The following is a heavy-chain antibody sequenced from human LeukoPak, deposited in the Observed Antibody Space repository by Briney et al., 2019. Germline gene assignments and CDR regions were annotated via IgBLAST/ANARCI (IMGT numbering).Heavy chain of an antibody. J-gene: IGHJ6*04. D-gene: IGHD3-10*01. V-gene: IGHV3-33*01. CDR2: IWYDGSNK. Sequence: GGSLRLSCAASGFTFSSYGMHWVRQAPGKGLEWVAVIWYDGSNKYYADSVKGRFTISRDNSKNTLYLQMNSLRAEDTAVYCCARRALWFGELLYSDYYYYYGMDVWGKGTTVTVSS. CDR3: ARRALWFGELLYSDYYYYYGMDV. CDR1: GFTFSSYG.